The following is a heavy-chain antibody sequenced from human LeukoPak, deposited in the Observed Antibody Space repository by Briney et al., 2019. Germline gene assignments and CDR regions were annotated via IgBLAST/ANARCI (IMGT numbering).Heavy chain of an antibody. Sequence: GGSLRLSCAASGFTVSSNYMSWVRQAPGKGLEWVSVIYSGGSTYYADSVKGRFTISRDNSKNTLYLQMNSLRAEDTAVYYCARARIRNDSYFDYWGQGTLVTVSS. CDR3: ARARIRNDSYFDY. CDR2: IYSGGST. J-gene: IGHJ4*02. CDR1: GFTVSSNY. V-gene: IGHV3-53*05. D-gene: IGHD1-1*01.